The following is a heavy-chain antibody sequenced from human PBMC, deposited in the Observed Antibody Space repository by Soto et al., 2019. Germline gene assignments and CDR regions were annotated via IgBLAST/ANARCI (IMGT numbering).Heavy chain of an antibody. CDR3: AKDLTRQLAYWLDP. V-gene: IGHV1-2*02. Sequence: SVKVSCKASGFSFTGYYIHWLRQAPVQGLEWMGWINAHSGGTEYAQKFQGRVTLTRDTSIATAYPTLTSLTSDDTALYYCAKDLTRQLAYWLDPWGQGTQVTVS. D-gene: IGHD6-6*01. CDR2: INAHSGGT. CDR1: GFSFTGYY. J-gene: IGHJ5*02.